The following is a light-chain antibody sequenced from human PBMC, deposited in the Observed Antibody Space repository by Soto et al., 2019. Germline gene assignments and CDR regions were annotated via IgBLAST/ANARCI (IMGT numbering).Light chain of an antibody. CDR1: QNVDNN. CDR3: QQHNQWPIT. J-gene: IGKJ5*01. V-gene: IGKV3-15*01. Sequence: EIVMTQSPASLSVSPGERATLSCRASQNVDNNLAWFQQKPGQAPRLLIYGASTRATGAPDRFSGSGSGTEFTLTISSLQSEDSAVYYCQQHNQWPITFGQGTRLEIK. CDR2: GAS.